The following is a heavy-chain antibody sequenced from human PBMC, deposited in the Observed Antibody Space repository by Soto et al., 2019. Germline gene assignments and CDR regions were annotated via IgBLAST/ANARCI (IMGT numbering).Heavy chain of an antibody. CDR1: GYTFTSYD. Sequence: ASVKVSCKASGYTFTSYDINWVRQATGQGLEWMGWMNPNSGNTGYAQKFQGRVTMTRNTSISTAYMELSSLRSEDTAVYYCARRLPLGVIADSDPWGQGTLVTVSS. D-gene: IGHD6-13*01. J-gene: IGHJ5*02. CDR3: ARRLPLGVIADSDP. CDR2: MNPNSGNT. V-gene: IGHV1-8*01.